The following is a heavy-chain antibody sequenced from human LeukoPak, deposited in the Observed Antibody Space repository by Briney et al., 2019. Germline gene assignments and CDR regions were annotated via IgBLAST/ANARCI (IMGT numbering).Heavy chain of an antibody. Sequence: PSETLSLTCAVFGGSFNAYYWTWIRQAPGKGLEWIGEIDHSGRTNYNPSLKSRVTISVDTSKNQFSLKLSSVTAADTAVYYCARRGRVGSSWGFDPWGQGTLVTVSS. J-gene: IGHJ5*02. CDR2: IDHSGRT. CDR3: ARRGRVGSSWGFDP. CDR1: GGSFNAYY. V-gene: IGHV4-34*01. D-gene: IGHD6-6*01.